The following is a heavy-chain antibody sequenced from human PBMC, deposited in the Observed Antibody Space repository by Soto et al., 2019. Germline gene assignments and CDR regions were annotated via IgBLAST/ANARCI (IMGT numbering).Heavy chain of an antibody. CDR3: AKDVGIARIVGATNDAFDI. D-gene: IGHD1-26*01. CDR2: ISYDGSKK. V-gene: IGHV3-30*18. Sequence: QVQLVESGGGVVQPGRSLRLSCAASGFTFSSYGMHWVRQAPGKGLEWVAVISYDGSKKYYADSVKGRFTISRDNSKNTLYLQMNSLRAEDTAVYYCAKDVGIARIVGATNDAFDIWGQGTMVTVSS. J-gene: IGHJ3*02. CDR1: GFTFSSYG.